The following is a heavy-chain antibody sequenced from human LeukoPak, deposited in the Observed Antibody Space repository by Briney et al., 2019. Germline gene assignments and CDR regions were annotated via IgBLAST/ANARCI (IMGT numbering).Heavy chain of an antibody. Sequence: GGSLRLSCGASGFTFSSYGMRWVRQAPGKGLEWVGFIRSKAYGGTIEYAASVKGRFTISRDDSKSIAYLQMNSLKTEDTAVYYCTRKHNFDYWGQGTLVTVSS. CDR2: IRSKAYGGTI. V-gene: IGHV3-49*04. CDR3: TRKHNFDY. J-gene: IGHJ4*02. CDR1: GFTFSSYG.